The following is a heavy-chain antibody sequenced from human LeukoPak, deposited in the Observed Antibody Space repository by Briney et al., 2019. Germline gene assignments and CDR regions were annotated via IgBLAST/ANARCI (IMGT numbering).Heavy chain of an antibody. V-gene: IGHV3-7*04. CDR3: ARDYDNSGYSVRFEY. CDR1: GFTFSSYS. Sequence: PGGSLRLSCAASGFTFSSYSMNWVRQAPGKGLEWVANIKQDGSGVSYVDSVKGRFTISRDNARRTLYLQLNSLRAEDTAVYYCARDYDNSGYSVRFEYWGQGTLVTVSS. J-gene: IGHJ4*02. D-gene: IGHD3-22*01. CDR2: IKQDGSGV.